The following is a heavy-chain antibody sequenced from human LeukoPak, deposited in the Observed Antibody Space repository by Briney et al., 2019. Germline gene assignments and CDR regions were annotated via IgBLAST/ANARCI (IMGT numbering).Heavy chain of an antibody. D-gene: IGHD5-18*01. CDR3: ARTVRSYGPFYFDY. CDR2: IYYSGST. V-gene: IGHV4-59*01. J-gene: IGHJ4*02. Sequence: SETLSLTCTVSGGSISSYYWSWIRQPPGKGLEWFGYIYYSGSTNYNPSLKSRVTISVDTSKNQFSLKLSSVTAADTAVYYCARTVRSYGPFYFDYWGQGTLVTVSS. CDR1: GGSISSYY.